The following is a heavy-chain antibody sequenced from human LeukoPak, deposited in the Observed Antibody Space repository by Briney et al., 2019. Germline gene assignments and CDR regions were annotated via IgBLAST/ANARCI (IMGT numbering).Heavy chain of an antibody. J-gene: IGHJ4*02. Sequence: SVKVSCKASGGTFSSYAISWVRQAPGQGLEWMGGIIPIFGTANYAQKFQGRVTITADESTSTGYMELSSLRSEDTAVYYCASQDTAMVIGPFDYWGQGTLVTVSS. CDR3: ASQDTAMVIGPFDY. CDR1: GGTFSSYA. CDR2: IIPIFGTA. D-gene: IGHD5-18*01. V-gene: IGHV1-69*13.